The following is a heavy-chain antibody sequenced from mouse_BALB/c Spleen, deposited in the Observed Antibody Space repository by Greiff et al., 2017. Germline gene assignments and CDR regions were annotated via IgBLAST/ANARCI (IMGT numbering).Heavy chain of an antibody. Sequence: DVMLVESGGGLVQPGGSRKLSCAASGFTFSSFGMHWVRQAPEKGLEWVAYISSGSSTIYYADTVKGRFTISRDNPKNTLFLQMTSLRSEDTAMYYCAREGWLDYWGQGTTLTVSS. CDR1: GFTFSSFG. D-gene: IGHD2-3*01. CDR2: ISSGSSTI. V-gene: IGHV5-17*02. J-gene: IGHJ2*01. CDR3: AREGWLDY.